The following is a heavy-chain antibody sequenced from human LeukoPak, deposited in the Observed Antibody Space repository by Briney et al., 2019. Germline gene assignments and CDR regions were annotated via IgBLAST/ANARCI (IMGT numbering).Heavy chain of an antibody. J-gene: IGHJ4*02. Sequence: SETLSLTCTVSGGSISTYYWSWIRQPPGKGLEWMGYIYYSGSAKNNPSLKSRVTISVDTSKNQFSLKLSSVTAADTAVYYCARSYGSGNYFDYWGQGTLVTVSS. D-gene: IGHD3-10*01. CDR1: GGSISTYY. V-gene: IGHV4-59*01. CDR2: IYYSGSA. CDR3: ARSYGSGNYFDY.